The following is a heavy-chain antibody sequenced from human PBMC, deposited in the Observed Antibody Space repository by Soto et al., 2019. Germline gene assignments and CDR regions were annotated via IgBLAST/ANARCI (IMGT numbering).Heavy chain of an antibody. J-gene: IGHJ4*02. CDR3: ARDYTVGQPYDY. CDR1: GFTFSRYW. D-gene: IGHD5-12*01. Sequence: EVQLVESGGGLVQPGGSLRLSCAASGFTFSRYWMSWVRQAPGKGLEWVANIKQDGSEKYYVDSVKGRFTISRDNAKNSLYLQMNSLRAEDSAVYYCARDYTVGQPYDYWGQGTLVTVSS. V-gene: IGHV3-7*01. CDR2: IKQDGSEK.